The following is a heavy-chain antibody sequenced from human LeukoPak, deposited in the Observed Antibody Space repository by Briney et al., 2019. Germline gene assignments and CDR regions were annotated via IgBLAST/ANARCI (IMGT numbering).Heavy chain of an antibody. Sequence: SMKVSCKASGGTFSSYAISWVRQAPGQGLEWMGGIIPIFGTANYAQKFQGRVTITADESTSTAYMELSSLRSEDTAVYYCASVSGYSYGFLVGAFDIWGQGTMVTVSS. V-gene: IGHV1-69*01. D-gene: IGHD5-18*01. CDR2: IIPIFGTA. CDR1: GGTFSSYA. CDR3: ASVSGYSYGFLVGAFDI. J-gene: IGHJ3*02.